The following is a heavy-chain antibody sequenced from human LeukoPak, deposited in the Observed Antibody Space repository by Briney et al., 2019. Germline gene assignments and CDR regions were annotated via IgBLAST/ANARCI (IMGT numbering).Heavy chain of an antibody. D-gene: IGHD6-19*01. Sequence: ASVKVSCKASGYTFTSHGISWVRQAPGQGLEWMGSISAYNGNTNYAQKLQGRVTMTTDTSTSTAYMELRSLRSDDTAVYYCARVVLRAVAGLWPRNYFDYWGQGTLVTVSS. CDR3: ARVVLRAVAGLWPRNYFDY. CDR2: ISAYNGNT. J-gene: IGHJ4*02. CDR1: GYTFTSHG. V-gene: IGHV1-18*01.